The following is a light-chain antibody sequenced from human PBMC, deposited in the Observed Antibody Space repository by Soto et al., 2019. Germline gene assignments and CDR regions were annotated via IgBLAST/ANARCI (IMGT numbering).Light chain of an antibody. CDR3: QQYGSSPVT. CDR1: QSVSSSY. Sequence: EIVLTQSPATLSLSPGERATLSCGASQSVSSSYLAWYQQKPGLAPMLLIYDASSRATGIPDRFGGSGSGTYFTLTISRLEPDDFAVYYCQQYGSSPVTFGQGTKLEIK. J-gene: IGKJ2*01. V-gene: IGKV3D-20*01. CDR2: DAS.